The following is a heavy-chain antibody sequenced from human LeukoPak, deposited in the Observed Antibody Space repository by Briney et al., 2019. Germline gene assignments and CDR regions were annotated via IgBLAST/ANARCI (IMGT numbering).Heavy chain of an antibody. J-gene: IGHJ6*02. V-gene: IGHV4-34*01. CDR3: ARGYSSAVGV. D-gene: IGHD6-25*01. CDR2: INHSGST. Sequence: SETLSLTCAVYGGSFSGYYWSWIRQPPEKGLEWIGEINHSGSTNYNPSLKSRVTISVDTSKNQFSLKLSSVTAADTAVYYCARGYSSAVGVWGQGTTVSVSS. CDR1: GGSFSGYY.